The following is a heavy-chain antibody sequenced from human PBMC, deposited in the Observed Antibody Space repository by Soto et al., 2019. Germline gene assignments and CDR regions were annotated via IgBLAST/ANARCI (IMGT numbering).Heavy chain of an antibody. CDR2: IWYDGSNK. CDR1: GFTFSSYG. V-gene: IGHV3-33*01. J-gene: IGHJ4*02. CDR3: ARDYSSTNPFDY. D-gene: IGHD6-13*01. Sequence: GGSLRLSCAASGFTFSSYGMHWVRQAPGKGLEWVAVIWYDGSNKYYADSVKGRFTISRDNSKNTLYLQMNSLKAEDTAVYYCARDYSSTNPFDYWGQGTLVTVSS.